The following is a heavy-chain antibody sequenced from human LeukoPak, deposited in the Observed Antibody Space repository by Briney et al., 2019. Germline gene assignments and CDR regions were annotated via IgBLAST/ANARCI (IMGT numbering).Heavy chain of an antibody. Sequence: SETLSLTCTVSGGSISSYYWSWIRQPPGKGLEWIGYIYYSGSTNYNPSLKSRVTISVDTSKNQFSLKLSSVTAADTVVYYCARRYYDSSGYYSWDYWGQGTLVTVSS. CDR1: GGSISSYY. V-gene: IGHV4-59*08. J-gene: IGHJ4*02. CDR3: ARRYYDSSGYYSWDY. D-gene: IGHD3-22*01. CDR2: IYYSGST.